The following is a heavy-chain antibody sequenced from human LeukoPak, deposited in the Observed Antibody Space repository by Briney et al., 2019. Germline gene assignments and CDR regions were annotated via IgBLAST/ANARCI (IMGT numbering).Heavy chain of an antibody. V-gene: IGHV4-59*01. CDR1: GGSISSYY. CDR2: IYYSGST. Sequence: SETLSLTCTVSGGSISSYYWSWIRQPPGKGLEWIGYIYYSGSTNFNPSLKSRVTISVDTSKNQFSLKLSSVTAADTAVYYCARLGSPQGCGGNKAFDIWGHGTMVTVSS. J-gene: IGHJ3*02. D-gene: IGHD4-23*01. CDR3: ARLGSPQGCGGNKAFDI.